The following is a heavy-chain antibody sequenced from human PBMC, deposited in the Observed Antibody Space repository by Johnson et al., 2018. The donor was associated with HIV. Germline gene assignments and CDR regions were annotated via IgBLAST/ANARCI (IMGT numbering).Heavy chain of an antibody. CDR3: AKGYSSSDAFDI. J-gene: IGHJ3*02. V-gene: IGHV3-66*02. CDR2: IYSGGGT. Sequence: VQLVESGGGVVQPGGSLRLSCVASGFTVSSNEMNWVRQAPGKGPEWVSVIYSGGGTYYADSVKGRFTVSRDNSKNTLYLQMNSLRAEDTAVYYCAKGYSSSDAFDIWGQGTMVTVSS. CDR1: GFTVSSNE. D-gene: IGHD6-13*01.